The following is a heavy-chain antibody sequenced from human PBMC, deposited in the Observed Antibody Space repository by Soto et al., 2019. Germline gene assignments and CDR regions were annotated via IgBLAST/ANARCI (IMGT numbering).Heavy chain of an antibody. J-gene: IGHJ4*02. V-gene: IGHV1-18*01. Sequence: QVQLVQSGAEVKKPGASVKVSCKASGYTFTSYGIIWVRQAPGQGLEWMGRISGYNGNSNYAQNLQGRVTMTTDTSTSTAYMELRSLRSDDTAVYYCAREDIQDIVVVVVAPEGLGYWGQGTRVTVSS. D-gene: IGHD2-15*01. CDR3: AREDIQDIVVVVVAPEGLGY. CDR1: GYTFTSYG. CDR2: ISGYNGNS.